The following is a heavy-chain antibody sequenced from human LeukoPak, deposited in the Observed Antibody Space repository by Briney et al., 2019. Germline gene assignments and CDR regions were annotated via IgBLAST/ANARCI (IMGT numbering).Heavy chain of an antibody. D-gene: IGHD4-17*01. J-gene: IGHJ4*02. V-gene: IGHV4-30-2*01. CDR2: IYHSGST. CDR3: ARVRHDYGDYAPGYFDY. CDR1: GGSISSGGYY. Sequence: PSETLSLTCTVSGGSISSGGYYWSWIRQPPGKGLEWIGYIYHSGSTYYNPSLKSRVTISVDTSKNQFSLKLSSVTAADTAVYYCARVRHDYGDYAPGYFDYWGQGTLVTVSS.